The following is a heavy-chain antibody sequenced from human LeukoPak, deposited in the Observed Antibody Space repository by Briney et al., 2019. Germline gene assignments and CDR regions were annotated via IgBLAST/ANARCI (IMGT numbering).Heavy chain of an antibody. Sequence: GGSLRLSCAASGFTLSSYNMNWVRQTPGKGLEWVSHISGYSSTIYYADSVKGRFTISSDNAKNSLYLQMNSVRAEDTAVYYCARVQGDYGDYVVDYWGQGTLVTVSS. CDR1: GFTLSSYN. CDR3: ARVQGDYGDYVVDY. J-gene: IGHJ4*02. D-gene: IGHD4-17*01. V-gene: IGHV3-48*01. CDR2: ISGYSSTI.